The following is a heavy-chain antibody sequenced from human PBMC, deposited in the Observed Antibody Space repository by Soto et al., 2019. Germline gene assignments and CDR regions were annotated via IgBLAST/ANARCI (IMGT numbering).Heavy chain of an antibody. CDR1: GFSISGSA. Sequence: EVQLVESGGDLVQPGGSLKLSCAVSGFSISGSAIHWVRQASGKGLEWVARIRDKTNGYATGYAASVQGRFTISRDDSKNTAFLQMNSLNTEDTAVYYCTRLDAPGDRALDIWGQGTMVTVSS. J-gene: IGHJ3*02. CDR2: IRDKTNGYAT. V-gene: IGHV3-73*01. CDR3: TRLDAPGDRALDI.